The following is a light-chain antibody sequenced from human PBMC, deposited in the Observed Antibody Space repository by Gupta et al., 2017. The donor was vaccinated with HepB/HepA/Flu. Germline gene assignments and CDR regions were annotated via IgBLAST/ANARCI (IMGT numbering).Light chain of an antibody. Sequence: EIVLTQSPGTLPLSPGEGATLSCRASQTISRSFLIWYQQKPGQAPRLLIFDASRRATGIPDRFSGSGSGTNFTLTISRLEPEDFAVYYCQQDDNFPWTFGQGTKVEIK. CDR3: QQDDNFPWT. V-gene: IGKV3-20*01. CDR1: QTISRSF. CDR2: DAS. J-gene: IGKJ1*01.